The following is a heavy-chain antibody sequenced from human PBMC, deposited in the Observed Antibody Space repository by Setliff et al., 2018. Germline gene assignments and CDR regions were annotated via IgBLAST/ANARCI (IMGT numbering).Heavy chain of an antibody. CDR2: INNYNFNT. D-gene: IGHD5-12*01. CDR1: GFTFTDYG. Sequence: ASVKVSCKSSGFTFTDYGITWVRQVPGQGLEWMGWINNYNFNTQYAQKFQGGVTVTTDTSTTTAYMELRSLRSEDTAVYYCAKTRYSGYDWNWYFDLWGRGTLVTVSS. J-gene: IGHJ2*01. V-gene: IGHV1-18*01. CDR3: AKTRYSGYDWNWYFDL.